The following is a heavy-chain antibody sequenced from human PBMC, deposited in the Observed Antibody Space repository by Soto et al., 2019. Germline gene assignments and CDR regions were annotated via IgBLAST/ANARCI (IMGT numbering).Heavy chain of an antibody. CDR3: VRGIPSQYTSDWLYWYFDL. Sequence: VQLVESGGGVVQPGRSLRLLCEASGFSFSRYGMHWVRQAPGMGLEWVALIWSDGTKKYYMDSVKGRFIISRDNSLKTLHLQMDSLRAEDAAVYFCVRGIPSQYTSDWLYWYFDLWGRGTQVTVSA. J-gene: IGHJ2*01. CDR1: GFSFSRYG. D-gene: IGHD6-25*01. V-gene: IGHV3-33*08. CDR2: IWSDGTKK.